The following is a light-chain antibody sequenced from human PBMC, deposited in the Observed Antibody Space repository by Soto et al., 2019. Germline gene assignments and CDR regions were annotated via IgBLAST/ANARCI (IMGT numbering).Light chain of an antibody. V-gene: IGLV2-14*03. Sequence: QSALTQPASVSGSPGQSITISCTGTSSDVGGYNYVSWYQHHPGKAPKLMIYDVSNRPSGVSNRFSGSKSGNTASLTISGLQPEDEADYYCCSNAGSSSYVFGTGTKVTVL. CDR1: SSDVGGYNY. CDR2: DVS. CDR3: CSNAGSSSYV. J-gene: IGLJ1*01.